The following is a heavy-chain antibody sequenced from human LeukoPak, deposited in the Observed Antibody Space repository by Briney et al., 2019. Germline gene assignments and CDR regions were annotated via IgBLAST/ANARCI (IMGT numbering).Heavy chain of an antibody. Sequence: GGSLRLSCAASGFTFSSYSMNWVRQAPGKGLEWISYITSSSSTIYYADSVKGRFTVSRDNAKNTLYLQMNSLRAEDTAMFYCARGGMGTYSGVHWGQGTLVTVSS. CDR2: ITSSSSTI. CDR1: GFTFSSYS. V-gene: IGHV3-48*04. CDR3: ARGGMGTYSGVH. J-gene: IGHJ4*02. D-gene: IGHD2-15*01.